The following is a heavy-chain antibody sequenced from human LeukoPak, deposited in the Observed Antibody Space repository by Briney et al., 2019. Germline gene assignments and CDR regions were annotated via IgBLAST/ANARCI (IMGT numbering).Heavy chain of an antibody. CDR2: ISYDGSNK. J-gene: IGHJ4*02. CDR3: AKPRYYDILTGYYIGDY. V-gene: IGHV3-30*18. CDR1: GFTFSSYG. D-gene: IGHD3-9*01. Sequence: GGSLRLSCAASGFTFSSYGMHWVRQAPGKGLEWVAVISYDGSNKYYADSVKGRFTISRDNSKNTLYLQMDSLRAEDTAVYYCAKPRYYDILTGYYIGDYWGQGTLVTVSS.